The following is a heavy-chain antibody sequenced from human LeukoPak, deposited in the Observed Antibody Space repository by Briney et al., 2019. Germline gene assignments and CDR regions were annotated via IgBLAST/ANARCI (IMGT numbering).Heavy chain of an antibody. CDR3: ARSPTPEGSGWYGGGGNWFDP. CDR1: GYTFTSYA. V-gene: IGHV1-3*03. J-gene: IGHJ5*02. D-gene: IGHD6-19*01. Sequence: ASVKVSCKASGYTFTSYAMHWVRQAPGQRLEWMGWINAGNGNTKYSQELQGRVTITRDTSARTAYLELSSLRSEDMAVYYCARSPTPEGSGWYGGGGNWFDPWGQGTLVTVSS. CDR2: INAGNGNT.